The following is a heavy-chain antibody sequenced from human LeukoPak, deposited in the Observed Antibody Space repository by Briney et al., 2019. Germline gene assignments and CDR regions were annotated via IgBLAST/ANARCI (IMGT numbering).Heavy chain of an antibody. CDR2: IYSGGNT. D-gene: IGHD3-22*01. CDR3: ARRAGDYSHPYDY. Sequence: GGSLRLSCTVSGFTVSSNSMSWVRQAPGKGLEGCSFIYSGGNTHNSDSVKGRFTISRDNPKNTLYLQMNSLRAEDTAVYYCARRAGDYSHPYDYWGQGTLVTVSS. CDR1: GFTVSSNS. J-gene: IGHJ4*01. V-gene: IGHV3-53*01.